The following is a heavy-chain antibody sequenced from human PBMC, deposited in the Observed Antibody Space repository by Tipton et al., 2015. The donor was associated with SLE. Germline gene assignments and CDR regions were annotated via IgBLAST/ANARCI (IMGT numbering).Heavy chain of an antibody. V-gene: IGHV3-48*03. J-gene: IGHJ4*02. CDR3: ARDGDLSSSWYYLDY. D-gene: IGHD6-13*01. CDR2: ISSSGSTI. CDR1: GFTFSSYE. Sequence: SLRLSCAASGFTFSSYEMNWVRQAPGKGLEWVSYISSSGSTIYYADSVKGRFTISRDNAKNSLYLQMNSLRAEDTAVYYCARDGDLSSSWYYLDYWGQGTLVTVSS.